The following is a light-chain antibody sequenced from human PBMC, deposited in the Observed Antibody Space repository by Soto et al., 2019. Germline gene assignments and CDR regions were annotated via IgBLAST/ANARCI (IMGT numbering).Light chain of an antibody. CDR1: SSDVGGYNY. Sequence: QSALTQPPSASGSPGQSVTISCTGTSSDVGGYNYVSWYQQHPGKAPKLMIYEVSKRPSRVPDRFSGSKSGNTASLTVSGLQAEDDADYYCSSYAGSNLWVFGGGTKLTVL. V-gene: IGLV2-8*01. J-gene: IGLJ3*02. CDR2: EVS. CDR3: SSYAGSNLWV.